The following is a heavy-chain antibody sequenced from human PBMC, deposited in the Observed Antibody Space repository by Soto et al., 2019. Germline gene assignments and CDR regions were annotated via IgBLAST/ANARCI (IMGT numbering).Heavy chain of an antibody. CDR2: ISSSGSTI. V-gene: IGHV3-11*01. CDR1: GFTFSDYY. CDR3: ARFYILPAAIRHLRYFDY. D-gene: IGHD2-2*01. Sequence: GGSLRLSCAASGFTFSDYYMSWIRQAPGKGLEWVSYISSSGSTIYYADSVKGRFTISRDNAKNSLYLQMNSLRAEDTAVYYCARFYILPAAIRHLRYFDYWGQGTLVTVSS. J-gene: IGHJ4*02.